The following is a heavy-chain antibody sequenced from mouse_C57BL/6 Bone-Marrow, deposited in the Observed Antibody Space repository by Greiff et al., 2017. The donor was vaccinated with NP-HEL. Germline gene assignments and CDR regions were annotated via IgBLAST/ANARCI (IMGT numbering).Heavy chain of an antibody. CDR3: AIDTHWYFDV. J-gene: IGHJ1*03. CDR1: GYTFTSYD. D-gene: IGHD5-1-1*01. Sequence: QVQLQQSGPELVKPGASVKLSCKASGYTFTSYDINWVKQRPGQGLEWIGWLYPRDGSTKYNEKFKGKATLTVDTSSSTAYSELHSLTSEDSAVYFCAIDTHWYFDVWGTGTTVTVSS. CDR2: LYPRDGST. V-gene: IGHV1-85*01.